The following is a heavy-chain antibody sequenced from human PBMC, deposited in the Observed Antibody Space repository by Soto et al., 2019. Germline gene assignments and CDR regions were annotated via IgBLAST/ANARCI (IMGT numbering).Heavy chain of an antibody. CDR3: ARVMSDDFWSGGNWFDP. V-gene: IGHV4-30-2*01. Sequence: QLQLQESGSGLVKPSQTLSLTCAVSGGSISSGGYSWSWIRQPPGKGLEWIGYIYHSGSTYYNPSLKSRVTISVDRSKNQFSLKLSSVTAADTAVYYCARVMSDDFWSGGNWFDPWGQGTLVTVSS. D-gene: IGHD3-3*01. J-gene: IGHJ5*02. CDR1: GGSISSGGYS. CDR2: IYHSGST.